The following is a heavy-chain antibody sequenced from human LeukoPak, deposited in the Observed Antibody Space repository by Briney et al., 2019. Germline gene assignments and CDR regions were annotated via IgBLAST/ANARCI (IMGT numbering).Heavy chain of an antibody. CDR2: IRYDGSNK. V-gene: IGHV3-30*02. J-gene: IGHJ6*03. D-gene: IGHD3-3*01. CDR3: ARARVSEWLLNYYYYMDV. CDR1: GFTFSSYG. Sequence: GGSLRLSCAASGFTFSSYGMHWVRQAPGKGLEWVAFIRYDGSNKYYADSVKGRFTVSRDNSKNTLYLQMNSLRVEDTAVYYCARARVSEWLLNYYYYMDVWGKGTTVTVSS.